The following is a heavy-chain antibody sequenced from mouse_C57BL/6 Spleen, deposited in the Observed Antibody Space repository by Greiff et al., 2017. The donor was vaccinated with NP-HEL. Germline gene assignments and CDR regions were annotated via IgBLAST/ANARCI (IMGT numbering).Heavy chain of an antibody. D-gene: IGHD1-1*01. Sequence: EVKLMESGGDLVKPGGSLKLSCAASGFTFSSYGMSWVRQTPDKRLEWVATISSGGSYTYYPDSVKGRFTISRDNAKNTLYLQMSSLKSEDTAMYYCARHGVVAPAEAWFAYWGQGTLVTVSA. CDR2: ISSGGSYT. CDR1: GFTFSSYG. J-gene: IGHJ3*01. V-gene: IGHV5-6*01. CDR3: ARHGVVAPAEAWFAY.